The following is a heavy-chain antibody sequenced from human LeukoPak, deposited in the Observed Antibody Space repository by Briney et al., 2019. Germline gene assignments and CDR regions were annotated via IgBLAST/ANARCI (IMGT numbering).Heavy chain of an antibody. CDR3: ARQTGTVTTPFDY. CDR1: GGSISSYY. J-gene: IGHJ4*02. V-gene: IGHV4-59*08. Sequence: SETLSLTCTVSGGSISSYYWSWIRQPPGKGLECIGHFYYSGSTSYNPSLKSRVTISVDTSKNQFSLKLTSVTAADTAVYYCARQTGTVTTPFDYWGQGTLVTVSS. D-gene: IGHD4-17*01. CDR2: FYYSGST.